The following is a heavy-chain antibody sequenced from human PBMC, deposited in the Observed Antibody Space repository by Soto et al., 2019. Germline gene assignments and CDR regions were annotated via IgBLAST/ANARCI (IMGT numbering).Heavy chain of an antibody. Sequence: ASVKVSCKASGYTFANSDINWVRQATGQGLEWVGWMNPNSGNSGCAQKFQGRVTMTRNTSISTAYMELSSLRSEDTAVYYCAKAGGAFYDSRGFYPYYFDYWGLGTLVTVSS. CDR1: GYTFANSD. CDR3: AKAGGAFYDSRGFYPYYFDY. V-gene: IGHV1-8*01. J-gene: IGHJ4*02. D-gene: IGHD3-22*01. CDR2: MNPNSGNS.